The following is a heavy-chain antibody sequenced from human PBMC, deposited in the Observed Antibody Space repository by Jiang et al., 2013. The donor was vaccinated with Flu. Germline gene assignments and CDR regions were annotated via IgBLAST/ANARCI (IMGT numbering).Heavy chain of an antibody. V-gene: IGHV1-46*01. J-gene: IGHJ5*02. Sequence: KKPGASVKVSCKASGYTFTSYYMHWVRQAPGKGLEWMGIINPSGGSASYAQRFQGRVTMTRDTSTRTVYMELRSLRFEDTAMYYCARDYDSSGSTWGQGTRVTVSS. CDR1: GYTFTSYY. D-gene: IGHD3-22*01. CDR3: ARDYDSSGST. CDR2: INPSGGSA.